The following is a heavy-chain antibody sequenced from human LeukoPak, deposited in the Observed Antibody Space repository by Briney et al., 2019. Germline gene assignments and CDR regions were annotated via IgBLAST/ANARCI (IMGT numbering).Heavy chain of an antibody. D-gene: IGHD2-2*01. V-gene: IGHV4-38-2*01. Sequence: SETLSLTCAVSGHSISSGYYWGWIRQPPGKGLEWIGSIYHSGSTHYTPSLKSRVTISVDTSKNQFSLNLSSVTAADTAMYYCSRNRSAVIVPAAMGGAFDIWGHGTMVTVSS. CDR3: SRNRSAVIVPAAMGGAFDI. J-gene: IGHJ3*02. CDR2: IYHSGST. CDR1: GHSISSGYY.